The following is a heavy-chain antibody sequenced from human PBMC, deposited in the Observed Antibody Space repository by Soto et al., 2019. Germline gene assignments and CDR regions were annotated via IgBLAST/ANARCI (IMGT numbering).Heavy chain of an antibody. V-gene: IGHV3-64D*06. J-gene: IGHJ3*02. CDR1: GFTFSSYA. CDR2: ISSNGGST. CDR3: VKDLSPFPITMVRGVIISDAFDI. D-gene: IGHD3-10*01. Sequence: GGSLRLSCSASGFTFSSYAMHWVRQAPGKGLEYVPAISSNGGSTYYADSVKGRFTISRDNSKNTLYLQMSSLRAEDTAVYYCVKDLSPFPITMVRGVIISDAFDIWGQGTMVTVSS.